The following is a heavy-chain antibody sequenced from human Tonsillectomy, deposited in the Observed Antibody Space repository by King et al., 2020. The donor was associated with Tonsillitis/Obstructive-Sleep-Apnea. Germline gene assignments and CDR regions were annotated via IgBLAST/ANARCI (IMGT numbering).Heavy chain of an antibody. Sequence: VQLVQSGGGVVQPGRSLRLSCAASGFTFSSYGMHWVRQAPGKGLEWVAVIWYDGSNKYYADSVKGRFTISRDNSKNTLYLQMNSLRAEDTAVYYCARGPLGDILTGYDYGYWGQGTLVTVSS. J-gene: IGHJ4*02. CDR2: IWYDGSNK. D-gene: IGHD3-9*01. V-gene: IGHV3-33*01. CDR1: GFTFSSYG. CDR3: ARGPLGDILTGYDYGY.